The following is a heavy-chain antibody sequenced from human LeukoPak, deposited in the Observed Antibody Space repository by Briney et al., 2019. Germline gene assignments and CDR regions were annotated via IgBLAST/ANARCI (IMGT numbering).Heavy chain of an antibody. CDR3: ARDLSSIAKWDWFDL. V-gene: IGHV1-69*05. Sequence: GSSVKVSCKASGGTFSSYAISWVRQAPGQGLEWMGGIIPIFGTANYAQKFQGRVTITTDESTSTAYMELSSLRSEDTAVYYCARDLSSIAKWDWFDLWGQGTLVTVSS. D-gene: IGHD6-6*01. CDR1: GGTFSSYA. CDR2: IIPIFGTA. J-gene: IGHJ5*02.